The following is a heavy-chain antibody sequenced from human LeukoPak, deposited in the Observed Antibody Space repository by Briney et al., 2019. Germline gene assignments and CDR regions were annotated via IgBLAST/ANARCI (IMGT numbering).Heavy chain of an antibody. CDR2: INPNSGGT. D-gene: IGHD3-22*01. V-gene: IGHV1-2*02. CDR1: GYTFTGYY. CDR3: AREGAYDSSGYLRPFDY. Sequence: ASVRVSCKASGYTFTGYYMHWVRQAPGQGLEWMGWINPNSGGTNYAQKFQGRVTMTRDTSISTAYMELSRLRSDDTAVYYCAREGAYDSSGYLRPFDYWGQGTLVTVSS. J-gene: IGHJ4*02.